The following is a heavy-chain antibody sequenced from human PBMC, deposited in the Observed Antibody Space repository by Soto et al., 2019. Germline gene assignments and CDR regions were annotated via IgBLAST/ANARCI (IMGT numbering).Heavy chain of an antibody. J-gene: IGHJ4*02. V-gene: IGHV3-33*01. D-gene: IGHD6-13*01. CDR2: IWHDGIYK. CDR3: ATDGGVGYGSSWGAF. CDR1: GVSFSTYG. Sequence: QVQLVESGGGVVQPGRSLRLSCVASGVSFSTYGMHWVRQAPGKGLEWVASIWHDGIYKFHADAVKGRFAISRDNSMNCLYLQMNSLPVKDTAMYYCATDGGVGYGSSWGAFWGQGTLVNVSS.